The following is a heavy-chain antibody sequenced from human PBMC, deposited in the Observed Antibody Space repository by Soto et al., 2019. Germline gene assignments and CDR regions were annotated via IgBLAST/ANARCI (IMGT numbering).Heavy chain of an antibody. CDR3: ARFTTRRYYYYGMDV. Sequence: GESLKISCKGSGYSFTSYWIGWVRQMPGKGLEWMGIIYPGDSDTRYSPSFQGQVTISADKSISTAYLQWGSLKASDTAMYYCARFTTRRYYYYGMDVWGQGTTVTVSS. CDR1: GYSFTSYW. V-gene: IGHV5-51*01. D-gene: IGHD4-17*01. J-gene: IGHJ6*02. CDR2: IYPGDSDT.